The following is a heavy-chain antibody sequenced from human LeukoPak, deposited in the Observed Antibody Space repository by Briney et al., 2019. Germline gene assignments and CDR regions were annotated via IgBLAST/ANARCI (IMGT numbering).Heavy chain of an antibody. Sequence: SVKVSCKASGGTFSSYAISWVRQAPGQGLEWVGGIIPIFGTPNYAQKFQGRVTITADESTSTAYMELSGLRSEDTAVYYCARPYSSSSYYYGMDVWGQGTTVTVSS. J-gene: IGHJ6*02. CDR2: IIPIFGTP. CDR3: ARPYSSSSYYYGMDV. CDR1: GGTFSSYA. V-gene: IGHV1-69*13. D-gene: IGHD6-6*01.